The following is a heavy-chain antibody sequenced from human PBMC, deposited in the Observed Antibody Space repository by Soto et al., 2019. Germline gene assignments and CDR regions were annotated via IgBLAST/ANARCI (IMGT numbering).Heavy chain of an antibody. CDR3: ARHLASTVTTSDWFDP. D-gene: IGHD4-4*01. Sequence: PGGSLRLSCEASGFTFSRHAMHWLRQAPGKGLEWVAIISYDGTTTYHGGAVKGRFAISRDNSKNTLYLQMNSLRTDDTAVYFCARHLASTVTTSDWFDPWGQGTLVTVSS. CDR2: ISYDGTTT. CDR1: GFTFSRHA. J-gene: IGHJ5*02. V-gene: IGHV3-30*09.